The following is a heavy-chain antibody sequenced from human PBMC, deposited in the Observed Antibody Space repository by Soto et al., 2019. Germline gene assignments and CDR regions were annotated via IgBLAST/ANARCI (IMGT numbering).Heavy chain of an antibody. CDR1: GGSISSGDYY. CDR2: IYYSGST. CDR3: ARGDYDFWSGPRAYFDY. V-gene: IGHV4-30-4*01. D-gene: IGHD3-3*01. J-gene: IGHJ4*02. Sequence: PSETLSLTCTVSGGSISSGDYYWIWIRQPPGKGLEWIGYIYYSGSTYYNPSLKSRVTISVDTSKNQFSLKLSSVTAADTAVYYCARGDYDFWSGPRAYFDYWGQGTLVTVSS.